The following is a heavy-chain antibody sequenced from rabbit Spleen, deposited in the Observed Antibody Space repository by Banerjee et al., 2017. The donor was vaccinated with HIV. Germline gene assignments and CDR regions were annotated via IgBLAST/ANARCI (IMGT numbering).Heavy chain of an antibody. Sequence: QLEETGGGLVQPGGSLTLSCKTSGFDFSSYSMSWVRQAPEKGLEWIGAIYTGRGGTDYANWVNGRFTISSDNAQYTMDLQMNSLTAADTATYFCARYYIFYGMDLWGPGTLVTVS. J-gene: IGHJ6*01. CDR3: ARYYIFYGMDL. V-gene: IGHV1S7*01. D-gene: IGHD4-1*01. CDR1: GFDFSSYS. CDR2: IYTGRGGT.